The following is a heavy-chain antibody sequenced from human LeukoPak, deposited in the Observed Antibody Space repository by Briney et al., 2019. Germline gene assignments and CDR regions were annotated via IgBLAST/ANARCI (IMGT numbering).Heavy chain of an antibody. CDR3: ARSADSSGWYPDDY. V-gene: IGHV3-23*01. D-gene: IGHD6-19*01. J-gene: IGHJ4*02. CDR2: ISGSGGST. Sequence: GGSLRLSCTASGFTFSSYAMSWVRQAPGKGLEWVSAISGSGGSTYYADSVKGRFTISRDNSKNTLYLQMNSLRAEDTAVYYCARSADSSGWYPDDYWGQGTLVTVSS. CDR1: GFTFSSYA.